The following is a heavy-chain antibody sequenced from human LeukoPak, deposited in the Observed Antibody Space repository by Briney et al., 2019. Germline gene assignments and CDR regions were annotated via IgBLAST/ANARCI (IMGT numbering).Heavy chain of an antibody. D-gene: IGHD6-19*01. V-gene: IGHV3-23*01. CDR2: ISGSGGST. CDR1: GFTFSSYA. Sequence: PGGSLRLSCAASGFTFSSYAMSWVRQAPGKGLEWVSAISGSGGSTYYADSVKGRFTISRDNSKNTLYLQMNSLRAEDTAVYYCAKYEDIAVAGILFDYWGQGTLVTVSS. CDR3: AKYEDIAVAGILFDY. J-gene: IGHJ4*02.